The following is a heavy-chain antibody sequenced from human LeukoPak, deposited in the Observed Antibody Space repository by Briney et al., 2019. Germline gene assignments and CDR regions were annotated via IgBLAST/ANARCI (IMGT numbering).Heavy chain of an antibody. V-gene: IGHV4-59*12. J-gene: IGHJ3*02. CDR1: GGSISSYY. CDR2: IYYSGST. Sequence: SETLSLTCTVSGGSISSYYWSWIRQPPGKGLEWIGYIYYSGSTNYNPSLKSRVTISVDTSKNQFSLQLNSVTPEDTAVYYCASYAFDIWGQGTMVTVSS. CDR3: ASYAFDI.